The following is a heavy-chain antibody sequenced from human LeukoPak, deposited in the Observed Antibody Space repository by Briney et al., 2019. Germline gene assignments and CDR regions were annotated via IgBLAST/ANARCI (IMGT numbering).Heavy chain of an antibody. CDR1: GYTFTSYY. D-gene: IGHD5-12*01. CDR2: INPSGGST. J-gene: IGHJ3*02. Sequence: ASVKVSCKASGYTFTSYYMHWVRQAPGQGLEWMGIINPSGGSTSFAQKFQGRVTMTRDTSTSTVYMELSSLRSEDTAVYYCARDLGYSGYDNAFDIWGQGTMVTVSS. V-gene: IGHV1-46*01. CDR3: ARDLGYSGYDNAFDI.